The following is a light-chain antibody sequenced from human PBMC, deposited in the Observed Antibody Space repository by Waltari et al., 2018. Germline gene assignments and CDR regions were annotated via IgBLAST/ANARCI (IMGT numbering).Light chain of an antibody. CDR1: ENVNNY. CDR3: QHGYGTPRT. Sequence: DIQMTQSPSSLSASVGDRVTITCRASENVNNYLNWYQQKPGKAPKLLIYKASTLQSGVPSRFSGSGSGADHTFTISSLQSEDVATYYCQHGYGTPRTFGQGTEVEIK. V-gene: IGKV1-39*01. J-gene: IGKJ1*01. CDR2: KAS.